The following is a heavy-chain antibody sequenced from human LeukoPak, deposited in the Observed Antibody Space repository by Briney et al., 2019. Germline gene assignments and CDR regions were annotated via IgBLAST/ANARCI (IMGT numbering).Heavy chain of an antibody. CDR3: AREDGDYGTADFDL. Sequence: GGSLRLSCAASGFTFSSYSMNWVRQAPGQGLEWVSSISSSSSYIYYADSVKGRFTISRDNAKNSLYLQMNSLRAEDTAVYYCAREDGDYGTADFDLWGRGTLVTVSS. CDR2: ISSSSSYI. J-gene: IGHJ2*01. V-gene: IGHV3-21*01. CDR1: GFTFSSYS. D-gene: IGHD4-17*01.